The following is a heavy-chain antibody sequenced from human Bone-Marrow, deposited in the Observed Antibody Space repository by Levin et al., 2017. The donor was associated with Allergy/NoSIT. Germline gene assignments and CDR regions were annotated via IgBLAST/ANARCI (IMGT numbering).Heavy chain of an antibody. CDR2: ISGSGGST. Sequence: VASVKVSCAASGFTFSSYAMSWVRQAPGKGLEWVSAISGSGGSTYYADSVKGRFTISRDNSKNTLYLQMNSLRAEDTAVYYCAKETYYYDSSGYPDAFDIWGQGTMVTVSS. V-gene: IGHV3-23*01. J-gene: IGHJ3*02. CDR3: AKETYYYDSSGYPDAFDI. D-gene: IGHD3-22*01. CDR1: GFTFSSYA.